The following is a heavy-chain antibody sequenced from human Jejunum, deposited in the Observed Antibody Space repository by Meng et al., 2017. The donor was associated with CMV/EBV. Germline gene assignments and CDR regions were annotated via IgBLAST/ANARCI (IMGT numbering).Heavy chain of an antibody. D-gene: IGHD1-26*01. CDR2: IKPDGTEQ. V-gene: IGHV3-7*01. J-gene: IGHJ4*02. CDR3: VKDINSGFYFTY. Sequence: ACGFTFSNYWMFWVRQAPGKGLEWVANIKPDGTEQHYVGSVRGRFTISRDNAKNSLYLQMNSLRVEDTAVYYCVKDINSGFYFTYWGQGTLVTVSS. CDR1: GFTFSNYW.